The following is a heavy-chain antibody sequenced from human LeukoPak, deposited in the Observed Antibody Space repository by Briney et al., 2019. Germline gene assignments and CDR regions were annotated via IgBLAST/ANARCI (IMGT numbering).Heavy chain of an antibody. Sequence: GGSLRLSCAASGFTFSNYNINWVRQAPGKGLEWISYISSSSSTIYYADSVKDRFTISRDNAKNSLYLQMNSLRDEDTAVYYCAKRVGIGYYYFDYWGQGTLVPVSS. D-gene: IGHD3-22*01. J-gene: IGHJ4*02. CDR3: AKRVGIGYYYFDY. CDR2: ISSSSSTI. V-gene: IGHV3-48*02. CDR1: GFTFSNYN.